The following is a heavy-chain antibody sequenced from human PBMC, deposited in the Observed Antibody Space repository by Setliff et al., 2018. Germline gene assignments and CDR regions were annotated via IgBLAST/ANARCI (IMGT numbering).Heavy chain of an antibody. V-gene: IGHV3-74*01. D-gene: IGHD3-10*01. CDR2: MNGDGGRT. J-gene: IGHJ5*02. CDR1: GFTFSIYW. Sequence: QPGGSLRLSCEGSGFTFSIYWMHWVRQAPGKGLVCVSRMNGDGGRTTYADSVKGRFTISRYNAKNTLYLQMNNLRAEDTAVYYCARGLGALGRSKENWFDPWGQGTLVTVPQ. CDR3: ARGLGALGRSKENWFDP.